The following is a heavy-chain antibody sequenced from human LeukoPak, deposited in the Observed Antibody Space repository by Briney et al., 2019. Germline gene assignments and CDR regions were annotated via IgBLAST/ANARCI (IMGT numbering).Heavy chain of an antibody. J-gene: IGHJ4*02. CDR2: ISGSGGST. V-gene: IGHV3-23*01. D-gene: IGHD3-10*01. Sequence: GGSLRLSCAASGFTFSNYGMSWVRQAPGKGLEWVSAISGSGGSTYYAHSVEGRFTISRDNSKNALYLQMNSLRAEDTAVYYCAKSGDGRTDYWGQGTLVTVSS. CDR3: AKSGDGRTDY. CDR1: GFTFSNYG.